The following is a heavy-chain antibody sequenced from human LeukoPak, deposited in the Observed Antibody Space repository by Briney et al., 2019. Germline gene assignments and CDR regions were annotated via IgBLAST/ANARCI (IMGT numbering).Heavy chain of an antibody. Sequence: ASVKVSCKASGYTFTSYDINWVRQATGQGLEWTGWMNPNSGNTGYAQKFQGRVTMTRNTSISTAYMELSSLRSEDTAVYYCTTPDYYYYGMDVWGQGTTVTVSS. CDR1: GYTFTSYD. D-gene: IGHD1-14*01. V-gene: IGHV1-8*01. J-gene: IGHJ6*02. CDR3: TTPDYYYYGMDV. CDR2: MNPNSGNT.